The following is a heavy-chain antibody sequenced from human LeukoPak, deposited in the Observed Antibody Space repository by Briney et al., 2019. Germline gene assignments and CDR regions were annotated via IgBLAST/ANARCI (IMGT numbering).Heavy chain of an antibody. J-gene: IGHJ4*02. CDR3: AREPQLALSKPYDY. V-gene: IGHV3-11*05. D-gene: IGHD6-13*01. CDR2: ISSSSSYT. Sequence: GGSLRLSCAASGFTFSDYYMSWIRQAPGKGLEWVSYISSSSSYTNYADSVKGRFTISRDNAKNSLYLQMNSLRAEDTAVYYCAREPQLALSKPYDYWGQGTLVTVSS. CDR1: GFTFSDYY.